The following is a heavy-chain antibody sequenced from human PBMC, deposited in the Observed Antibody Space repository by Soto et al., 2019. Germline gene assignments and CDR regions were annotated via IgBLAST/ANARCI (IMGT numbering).Heavy chain of an antibody. CDR2: ISGSGGST. D-gene: IGHD3-3*01. V-gene: IGHV3-23*01. CDR3: ARALDFWSAYFDY. J-gene: IGHJ4*02. CDR1: SVTFSNAW. Sequence: GGSLRLSCAASSVTFSNAWMNWVRQAPGKGLEWVSAISGSGGSTYYADSVKGRFTISRDNSKNTLYLQMNSLRTEDTAVYYCARALDFWSAYFDYWGQGSLVTVSS.